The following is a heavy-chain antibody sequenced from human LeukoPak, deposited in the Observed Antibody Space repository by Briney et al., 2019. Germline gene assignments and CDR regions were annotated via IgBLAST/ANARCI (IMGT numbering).Heavy chain of an antibody. CDR2: INPNSGGT. V-gene: IGHV1-2*02. CDR3: AREYMVRGVIGFDY. D-gene: IGHD3-10*01. CDR1: GYTFTGYY. Sequence: ASVTVSCKASGYTFTGYYMHWVRQAPGQGLEWMGWINPNSGGTNYAQKFQGRVTMTRDTSISTAYMELSRLRSDDTAVYYCAREYMVRGVIGFDYWGQGTLVTVSS. J-gene: IGHJ4*02.